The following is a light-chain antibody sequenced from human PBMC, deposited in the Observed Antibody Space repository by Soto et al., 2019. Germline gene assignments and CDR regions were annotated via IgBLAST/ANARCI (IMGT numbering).Light chain of an antibody. V-gene: IGLV2-8*01. CDR2: EVS. Sequence: QSVLTQPPSASGSHGQSVTISCTGTSSDVGGYNYVSWYQQHPGKAPKLMIYEVSKRPSGVPDRFSGSKSGNTASLTVSGLQAEDEADYYCSSYAGSNNVFGTGTKVTVL. J-gene: IGLJ1*01. CDR1: SSDVGGYNY. CDR3: SSYAGSNNV.